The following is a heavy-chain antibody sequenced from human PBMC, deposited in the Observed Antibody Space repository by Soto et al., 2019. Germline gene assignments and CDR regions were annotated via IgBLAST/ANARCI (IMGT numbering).Heavy chain of an antibody. CDR3: ARDLSRGIAAAGRPWGY. D-gene: IGHD6-13*01. Sequence: QVQLVESGGGVVQPGRSLRLSCAASGFTFSSYGMHWVRQAPGKGLEWVAVIWYDGSNKYYADSVKGRFTISRDNSKNTLYLQMNSLRAEDTAVYYCARDLSRGIAAAGRPWGYWGQGTLVTVSS. CDR2: IWYDGSNK. CDR1: GFTFSSYG. J-gene: IGHJ4*02. V-gene: IGHV3-33*01.